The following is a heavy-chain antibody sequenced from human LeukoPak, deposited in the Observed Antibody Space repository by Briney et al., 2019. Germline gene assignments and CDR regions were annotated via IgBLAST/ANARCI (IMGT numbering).Heavy chain of an antibody. J-gene: IGHJ5*01. V-gene: IGHV4-59*08. D-gene: IGHD2-8*01. CDR2: IHYSGSS. CDR3: ALAPNSNWFDF. CDR1: GDSISNFY. Sequence: PSETLSLTCSVSGDSISNFYWNWIRQSPGKGLEWIGNIHYSGSSIYNPSLKSRATISIDTSRKQFFLKLSSVTAADTAVYYCALAPNSNWFDFWGQGTLVTVPS.